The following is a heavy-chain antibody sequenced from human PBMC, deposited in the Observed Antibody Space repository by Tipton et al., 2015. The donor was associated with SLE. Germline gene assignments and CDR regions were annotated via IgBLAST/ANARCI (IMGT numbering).Heavy chain of an antibody. J-gene: IGHJ4*02. Sequence: QLVQSGAEVKKPGASVKVSCKASGYTFTTSDISWVRQTTGQGIEWMGWISTYNGNTNYAQKFQGRVTMTTDTSTSTVYMDLKSLRSDDTAGYYCSRGGVAAAGRPFDYWGQGTLVTVSS. V-gene: IGHV1-18*01. CDR2: ISTYNGNT. CDR1: GYTFTTSD. CDR3: SRGGVAAAGRPFDY. D-gene: IGHD6-13*01.